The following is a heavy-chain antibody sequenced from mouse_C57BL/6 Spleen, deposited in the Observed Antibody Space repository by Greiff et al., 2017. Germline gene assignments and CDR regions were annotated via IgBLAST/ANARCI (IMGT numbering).Heavy chain of an antibody. CDR3: ARGRLPSAY. CDR1: GYSITSDY. J-gene: IGHJ3*01. V-gene: IGHV3-8*01. D-gene: IGHD2-4*01. Sequence: EVMLVQSGPGLAKPSQTLSLTCSVTGYSITSDYWNWIRKFPGHKLEYMGYISYSGSTYYNPSLKSRISITRDTSTTPYYLQLKSRSTEDTATYYCARGRLPSAYWGQGTLVTVSA. CDR2: ISYSGST.